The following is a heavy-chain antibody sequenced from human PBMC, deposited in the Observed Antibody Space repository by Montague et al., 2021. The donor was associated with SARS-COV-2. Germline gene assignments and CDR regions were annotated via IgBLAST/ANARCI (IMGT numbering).Heavy chain of an antibody. CDR3: ARERWAVGVSFDY. V-gene: IGHV6-1*01. J-gene: IGHJ4*02. CDR2: TYYRSRWSN. D-gene: IGHD1-26*01. CDR1: GDSVSSNSAT. Sequence: CAISGDSVSSNSATWHWIRRSPSRGLEWLGRTYYRSRWSNDYAVSVRSRIIINPDTSTNQFSLQLRSVTPEDTAVYFCARERWAVGVSFDYWGQGTLVTVSS.